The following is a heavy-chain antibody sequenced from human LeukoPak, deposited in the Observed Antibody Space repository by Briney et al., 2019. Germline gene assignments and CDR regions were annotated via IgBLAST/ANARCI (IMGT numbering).Heavy chain of an antibody. V-gene: IGHV4-30-4*01. D-gene: IGHD7-27*01. CDR2: IFYSGNI. CDR3: ARAPGVAEVGRLDL. J-gene: IGHJ2*01. CDR1: GGSISSGDSH. Sequence: SETLSLACTVSGGSISSGDSHWSWLRQPLGKGLEWIAYIFYSGNICYNPSLKSRLTISLDKSKNQFSLRLSSVTAADTAVYYCARAPGVAEVGRLDLWGRGTLVTVSS.